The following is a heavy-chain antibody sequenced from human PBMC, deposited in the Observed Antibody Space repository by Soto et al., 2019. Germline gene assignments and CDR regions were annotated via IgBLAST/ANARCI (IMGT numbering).Heavy chain of an antibody. CDR2: ISYSGNKK. CDR1: GFIFRTYG. CDR3: AKGPFIPVAGTPPGAFDM. Sequence: QVQLAESGGNVVQPGRSLRLSCAASGFIFRTYGMHWVRQAPGKGLEWVAVISYSGNKKAYADSVKGRFAISRDNSNNTLYLQIDSLTAADTAVYYCAKGPFIPVAGTPPGAFDMWGQGTMVTVSS. D-gene: IGHD6-19*01. J-gene: IGHJ3*02. V-gene: IGHV3-30*18.